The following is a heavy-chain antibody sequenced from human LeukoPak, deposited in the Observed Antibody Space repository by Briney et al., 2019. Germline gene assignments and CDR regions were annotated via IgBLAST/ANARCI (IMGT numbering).Heavy chain of an antibody. CDR2: IYYSGST. J-gene: IGHJ4*02. D-gene: IGHD4-17*01. CDR1: GGSISSYY. Sequence: PSETLSLTCTVSGGSISSYYWSWIRQPPGKGLEWIGYIYYSGSTNYNPSLKSRVTISVDTSKNQFSLKLSSVTAADTAVYYCARLPAWNGYGDPYWGQGTLVTVSS. CDR3: ARLPAWNGYGDPY. V-gene: IGHV4-59*08.